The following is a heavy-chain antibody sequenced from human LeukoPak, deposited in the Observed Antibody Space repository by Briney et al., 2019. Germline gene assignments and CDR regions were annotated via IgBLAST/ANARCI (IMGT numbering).Heavy chain of an antibody. Sequence: GGSLRLSCAASGFTFSNYWMSWVRQAPGKGLEWVANLKQDGSEKYYVDSVKGRFTISRDNAKTSLYLQTNSLRAEDTAVYYCARDSSPGYYDYVWGSYPRYWGQGTLVTVSS. CDR2: LKQDGSEK. J-gene: IGHJ4*02. V-gene: IGHV3-7*05. CDR3: ARDSSPGYYDYVWGSYPRY. D-gene: IGHD3-16*02. CDR1: GFTFSNYW.